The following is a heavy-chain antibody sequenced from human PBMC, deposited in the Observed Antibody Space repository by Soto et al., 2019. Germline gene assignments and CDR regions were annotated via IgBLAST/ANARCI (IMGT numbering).Heavy chain of an antibody. CDR3: ARVTKVDTAMVTSWYYGMDV. V-gene: IGHV1-69*13. Sequence: GASVKVSCKASGGTFSSYAISWLRQAPGQGLEWMGGIIPIFGTANYAQKFQGRVTITADESTSTAYMELSSLRSEDTAVYYCARVTKVDTAMVTSWYYGMDVWGQGTTVTVSS. J-gene: IGHJ6*02. CDR2: IIPIFGTA. D-gene: IGHD5-18*01. CDR1: GGTFSSYA.